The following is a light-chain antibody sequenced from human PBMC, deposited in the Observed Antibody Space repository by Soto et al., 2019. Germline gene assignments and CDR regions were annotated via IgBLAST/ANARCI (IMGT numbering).Light chain of an antibody. Sequence: DIQMTQSPSSVSASVGDRVTITCRASQGISSWLAWYQQKPGKAPNLLIYAASSLQSGVPSRLCSSGSGTDFALTISRLHPEDFASYYCQQPNSFPLTFGGWTKVEIK. CDR2: AAS. CDR1: QGISSW. J-gene: IGKJ4*01. V-gene: IGKV1-12*01. CDR3: QQPNSFPLT.